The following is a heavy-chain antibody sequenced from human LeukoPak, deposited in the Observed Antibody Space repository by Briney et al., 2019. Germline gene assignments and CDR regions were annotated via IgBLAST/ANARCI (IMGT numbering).Heavy chain of an antibody. D-gene: IGHD3-22*01. CDR3: ARASYDSSGYCNWFDH. CDR1: GFSLSTRGMC. V-gene: IGHV2-70*20. Sequence: SGPALVKPTQTLTLTCTFSGFSLSTRGMCVSWVRQPPGKALEWLSLIDWDDDKYYSTSLKTRLTISKDTSKNQVVLTMTNMDPVDTATYYCARASYDSSGYCNWFDHWGQGTLVTVSS. J-gene: IGHJ5*02. CDR2: IDWDDDK.